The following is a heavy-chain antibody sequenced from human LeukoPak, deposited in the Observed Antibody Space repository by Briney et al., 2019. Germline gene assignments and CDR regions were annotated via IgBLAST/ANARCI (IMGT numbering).Heavy chain of an antibody. CDR2: INHSGST. CDR1: GGSISSYY. Sequence: SETLSLTCTVSGGSISSYYWSWIRQPPGKGLEWIGEINHSGSTNYNPSLKSRVTISVDTSKNQFSLKLSSVTAADTAVYYCARSIAVAVIYWYFDLWGRGTLVTVSS. D-gene: IGHD6-19*01. V-gene: IGHV4-34*01. CDR3: ARSIAVAVIYWYFDL. J-gene: IGHJ2*01.